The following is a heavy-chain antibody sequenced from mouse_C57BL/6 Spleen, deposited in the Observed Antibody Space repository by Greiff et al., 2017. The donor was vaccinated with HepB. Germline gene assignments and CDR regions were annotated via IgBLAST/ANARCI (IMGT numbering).Heavy chain of an antibody. CDR1: GYTFTSYC. CDR3: VTYDGSWKDY. V-gene: IGHV1-53*01. J-gene: IGHJ4*01. D-gene: IGHD1-1*01. CDR2: INPSNGGT. Sequence: VKLQQPGPELVKPGASVKLSCKASGYTFTSYCMHWVKQRPGQGLEWIGKINPSNGGTNYNAKFKSKATLTVDKSSSTAYRQRSSLTSEDAAVYYGVTYDGSWKDYWGQGTTVTVSS.